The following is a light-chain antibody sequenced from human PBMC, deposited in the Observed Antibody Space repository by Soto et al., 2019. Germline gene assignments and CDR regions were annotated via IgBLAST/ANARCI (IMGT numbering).Light chain of an antibody. CDR2: GTS. J-gene: IGKJ1*01. CDR3: QQYRSSPWT. V-gene: IGKV3-20*01. Sequence: EIVLRQSPGIMSLSPGERATLSCRASQSVGSNYLAWYQQKPGQAPRLLIYGTSYKSNDIPDRFSGGGSGTDFTLTTNRLEPEDFAVYFCQQYRSSPWTFGQGTKVEVK. CDR1: QSVGSNY.